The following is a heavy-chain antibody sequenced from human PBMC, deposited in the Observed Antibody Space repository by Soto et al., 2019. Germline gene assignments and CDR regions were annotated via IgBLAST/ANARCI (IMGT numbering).Heavy chain of an antibody. V-gene: IGHV4-4*07. J-gene: IGHJ5*02. D-gene: IGHD6-19*01. CDR1: GGSISRFY. Sequence: QMVLQESGPGLVKPSETLSLTCNVSGGSISRFYWTWIRQPAGGRLEWIGRVYDSGSSNYNPSLKTRITMSLHRSRSEFSLSLYSVTAADTAVYYCARGVAETDFYPWANWFDLWGPGILVTVSS. CDR2: VYDSGSS. CDR3: ARGVAETDFYPWANWFDL.